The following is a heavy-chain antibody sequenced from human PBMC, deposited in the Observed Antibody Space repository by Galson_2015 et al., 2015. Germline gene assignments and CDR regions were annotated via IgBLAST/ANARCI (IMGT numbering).Heavy chain of an antibody. CDR2: SDSGRSGT. V-gene: IGHV3-74*01. CDR3: ARDGAVDIPIDY. CDR1: GFTFSSYW. Sequence: SLRLSCAASGFTFSSYWMHWVRQAPGKGLVWVSRSDSGRSGTSYADSVKGRFTISRDNAKNTLYLQMNSLRAEDTVVYYCARDGAVDIPIDYWSQGSLVTVS. D-gene: IGHD3-9*01. J-gene: IGHJ4*02.